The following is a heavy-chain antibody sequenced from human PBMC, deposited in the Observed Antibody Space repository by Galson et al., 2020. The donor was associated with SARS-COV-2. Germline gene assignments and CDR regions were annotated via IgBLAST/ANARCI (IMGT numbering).Heavy chain of an antibody. Sequence: SVKVSCKASGGTFSSYAISWVRQAPGQGLEWMGGIIPILGIANYAQKFQGRVTITADKSTSTAYMELSSLRSEDTAVYYCARVKGRDGYKNDAFDIWGQGTMVTVSS. CDR1: GGTFSSYA. V-gene: IGHV1-69*10. D-gene: IGHD5-12*01. CDR3: ARVKGRDGYKNDAFDI. J-gene: IGHJ3*02. CDR2: IIPILGIA.